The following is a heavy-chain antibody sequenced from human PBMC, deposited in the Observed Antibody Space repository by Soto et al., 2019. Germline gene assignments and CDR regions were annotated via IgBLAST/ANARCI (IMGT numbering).Heavy chain of an antibody. CDR1: GFTFDDYG. Sequence: TGGSLRLSCAASGFTFDDYGMSWVRQAPGKGLEWVSGINWNGGSTGYADSVKGRFTISRDNAMNSLYLQMNSLRAEDTAVYYCARVPGDYGGSYYFDYWGQGTLVTVSS. J-gene: IGHJ4*02. CDR3: ARVPGDYGGSYYFDY. D-gene: IGHD4-17*01. CDR2: INWNGGST. V-gene: IGHV3-20*04.